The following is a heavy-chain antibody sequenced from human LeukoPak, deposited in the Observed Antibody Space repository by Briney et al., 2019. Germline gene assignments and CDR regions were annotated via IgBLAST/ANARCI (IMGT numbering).Heavy chain of an antibody. D-gene: IGHD3-3*01. V-gene: IGHV1-2*02. J-gene: IGHJ4*02. CDR2: INPNSGGT. Sequence: WASVTVSCKASGYTFTDFYIHWVRQAPGQGREWMGWINPNSGGTNYAQKFQGRVTMTRDTSISTAYMELSRLRSDDTAVYYCARLLEWSQARDYWGQGTLVTVSS. CDR3: ARLLEWSQARDY. CDR1: GYTFTDFY.